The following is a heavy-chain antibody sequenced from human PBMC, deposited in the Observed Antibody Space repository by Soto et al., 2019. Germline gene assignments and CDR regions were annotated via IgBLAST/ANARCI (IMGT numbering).Heavy chain of an antibody. J-gene: IGHJ6*02. CDR3: ASMGIQLWFAYYYYGLDV. D-gene: IGHD5-18*01. Sequence: GGSLRLSCAASGFTVSSNYMSWVRQAPGKGLEWVSVIYSGGSTYYADSVKGRFTISRDNSKNTLFLQMNSLRAEDTAVYYCASMGIQLWFAYYYYGLDVWGQGTTVTVSS. CDR2: IYSGGST. V-gene: IGHV3-53*01. CDR1: GFTVSSNY.